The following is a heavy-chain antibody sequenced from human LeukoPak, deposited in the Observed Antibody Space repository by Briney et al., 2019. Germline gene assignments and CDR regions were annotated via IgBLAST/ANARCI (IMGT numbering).Heavy chain of an antibody. CDR1: GFTFDDYA. Sequence: GGSLRLSCAASGFTFDDYAMHWVRQAPGKGLEWVSGISWNSGSIGYADSVKGRFTISRDNAKNSLYLQMNSLRAEDTAVYYCARIVSSRAAADSYDYWGQGTLVTVSS. CDR2: ISWNSGSI. CDR3: ARIVSSRAAADSYDY. D-gene: IGHD6-13*01. J-gene: IGHJ4*02. V-gene: IGHV3-9*01.